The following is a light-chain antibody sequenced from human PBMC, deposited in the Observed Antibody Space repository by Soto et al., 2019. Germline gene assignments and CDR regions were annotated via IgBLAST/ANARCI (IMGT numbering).Light chain of an antibody. CDR2: KAS. V-gene: IGKV1-5*03. Sequence: DIPTTQSPSTLSASVGDRVTITCRASQSISSWLAWYQQKPGKAPKFLIYKASNLEVGVPSRFSGSGSGTEFTLTISSLQPDDFATYYCQQYNSYSLTFGGGTKVDIK. CDR3: QQYNSYSLT. J-gene: IGKJ4*01. CDR1: QSISSW.